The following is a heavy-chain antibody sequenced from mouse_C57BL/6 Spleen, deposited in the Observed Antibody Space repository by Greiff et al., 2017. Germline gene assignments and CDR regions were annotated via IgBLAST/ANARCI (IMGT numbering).Heavy chain of an antibody. CDR2: IYPRSGNT. CDR3: AREVYYGNYDAMDY. CDR1: GYTFTSSG. Sequence: QVQLQQSGAELARPGASVKLSCKASGYTFTSSGISWVKPRTGQGLEWIGEIYPRSGNTYYNEKFKGKATLTADNSSSTAYMELRSLTSEDSAVYFCAREVYYGNYDAMDYWGQGTSVTVAS. D-gene: IGHD2-1*01. J-gene: IGHJ4*01. V-gene: IGHV1-81*01.